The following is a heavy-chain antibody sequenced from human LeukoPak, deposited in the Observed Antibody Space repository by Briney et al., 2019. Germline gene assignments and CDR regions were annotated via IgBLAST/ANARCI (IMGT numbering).Heavy chain of an antibody. CDR2: INPNSGGT. CDR1: GYTFTDYY. V-gene: IGHV1-2*02. D-gene: IGHD6-6*01. CDR3: ARALRGGSSSRDAFDI. Sequence: ASVKVSCKASGYTFTDYYMHWVRQAPGQGLEWMGWINPNSGGTDYAQKFQGRVTMTRDTSITTAYMELSRLRSDDTAVYYCARALRGGSSSRDAFDIWGQGTMVTVSS. J-gene: IGHJ3*02.